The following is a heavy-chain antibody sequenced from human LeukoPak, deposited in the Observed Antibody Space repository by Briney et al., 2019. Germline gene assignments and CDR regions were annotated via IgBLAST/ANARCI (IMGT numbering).Heavy chain of an antibody. D-gene: IGHD3-22*01. CDR3: ARTSVEVGQNYYGMDV. V-gene: IGHV1-2*02. CDR2: INPNSGGT. Sequence: GASVKVSCKASGYIFTNYYMHWVRQAPGRGLEYMGWINPNSGGTKSAQKFQGRVTMTRDTSISTGYMELSGLASVDAAVYYCARTSVEVGQNYYGMDVWGQGTTVTVSS. CDR1: GYIFTNYY. J-gene: IGHJ6*02.